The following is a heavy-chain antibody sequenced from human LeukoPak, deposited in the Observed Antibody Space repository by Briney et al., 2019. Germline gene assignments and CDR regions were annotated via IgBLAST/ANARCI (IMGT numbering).Heavy chain of an antibody. V-gene: IGHV7-4-1*02. J-gene: IGHJ4*02. CDR2: INTNTGNP. CDR1: GGSFSRYA. CDR3: ARVQGYCSTTSCYPHY. Sequence: ASVKVSCKASGGSFSRYAISWVRQAPGQGLEWMGWINTNTGNPTYAQGFTGRFVFSLDTSVNTAYLQISSLKAEDTAIYYCARVQGYCSTTSCYPHYWGQGTLVTVSS. D-gene: IGHD2-2*01.